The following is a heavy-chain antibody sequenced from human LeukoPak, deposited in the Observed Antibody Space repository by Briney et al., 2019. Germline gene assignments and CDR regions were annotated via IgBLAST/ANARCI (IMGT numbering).Heavy chain of an antibody. J-gene: IGHJ3*02. CDR3: ARGSWSYYDFWSGYYTWVAFDI. CDR1: GGSISSYY. CDR2: IHTSGST. V-gene: IGHV4-4*07. Sequence: SETLSLTCTVSGGSISSYYWTWIRQSAGKGLEWIGRIHTSGSTNYNPSLESRVTMSVDTSKSQFSLKLSSVTATDTGVYYCARGSWSYYDFWSGYYTWVAFDIWGQGTMATVSS. D-gene: IGHD3-3*01.